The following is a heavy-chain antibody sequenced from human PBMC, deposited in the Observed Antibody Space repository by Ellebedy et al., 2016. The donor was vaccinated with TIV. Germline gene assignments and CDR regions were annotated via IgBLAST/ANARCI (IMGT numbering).Heavy chain of an antibody. V-gene: IGHV4-59*11. CDR2: IYYTGTT. J-gene: IGHJ2*01. CDR1: GGSLINHF. D-gene: IGHD6-13*01. CDR3: ARVAITAAVGGGFFDL. Sequence: MPGGSLRLSCTVSGGSLINHFWSWIRQPPGKGLEWIASIYYTGTTNYNPSLKSRVSTSVDTSKNQISLTLMTSVSAADTAVYYCARVAITAAVGGGFFDLWGRGTLVTVSS.